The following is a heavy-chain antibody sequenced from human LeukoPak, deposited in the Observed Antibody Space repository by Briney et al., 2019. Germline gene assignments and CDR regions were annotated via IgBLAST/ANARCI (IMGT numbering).Heavy chain of an antibody. CDR1: GFNVDDYA. D-gene: IGHD5-24*01. J-gene: IGHJ2*01. CDR3: AKDRVMATILCYFDL. V-gene: IGHV3-43*02. CDR2: ISGDGKTT. Sequence: GGSLRLSCVASGFNVDDYALHWVRQAPGKGLEWISLISGDGKTTHYANSVKGRFTISRDNSENSLYLRMSSLKSEDTALYYCAKDRVMATILCYFDLWGRGTLVTDSS.